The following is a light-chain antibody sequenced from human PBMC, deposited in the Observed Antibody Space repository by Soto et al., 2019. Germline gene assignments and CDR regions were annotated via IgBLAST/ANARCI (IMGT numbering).Light chain of an antibody. Sequence: EVAMTQSPATLSVSPGERATLSCRASQSVSSNLAWYRQRPGQAPRVLIYGASTRATGIPDTSSGSGSGTDFTLTISSLQSEDFAVYYCQQYNNWPLTFGPGTKVDI. V-gene: IGKV3-15*01. CDR1: QSVSSN. J-gene: IGKJ3*01. CDR2: GAS. CDR3: QQYNNWPLT.